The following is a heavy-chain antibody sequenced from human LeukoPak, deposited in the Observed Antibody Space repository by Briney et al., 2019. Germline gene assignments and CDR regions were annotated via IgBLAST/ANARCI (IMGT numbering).Heavy chain of an antibody. CDR3: ARTGSGSCLRAATGTCFDH. Sequence: GGSLRLSCAASGFTFSSYPMSWVRQATGKGLECVATLDLSGVYTYYADSLKGRFTTSRDNSKNTLYLQLSGLRADDTAVYYCARTGSGSCLRAATGTCFDHWGQGTLVTVSS. CDR1: GFTFSSYP. J-gene: IGHJ4*02. V-gene: IGHV3-23*01. CDR2: LDLSGVYT. D-gene: IGHD6-13*01.